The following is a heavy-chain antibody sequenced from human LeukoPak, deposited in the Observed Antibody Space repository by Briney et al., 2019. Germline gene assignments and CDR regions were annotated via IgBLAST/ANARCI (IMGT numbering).Heavy chain of an antibody. CDR2: IVGSGGNT. D-gene: IGHD2-2*01. CDR3: AKGLTWDSTSCSD. J-gene: IGHJ4*02. V-gene: IGHV3-23*01. Sequence: GGSLRLSCAASGFTVRSNYMSWVRQAPGKGLEWVSAIVGSGGNTCYADSVKGRSAISRDNFKSTLYLQMNSLRAEDTAVYYCAKGLTWDSTSCSDWGQGTLVTVSP. CDR1: GFTVRSNY.